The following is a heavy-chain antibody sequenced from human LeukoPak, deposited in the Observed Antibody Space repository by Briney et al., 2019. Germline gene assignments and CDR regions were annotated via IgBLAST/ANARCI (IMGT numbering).Heavy chain of an antibody. Sequence: SETLSLTCAVYGGSFSGYYWSWIRQPPGTGLEWIGEINHSGSTNYNPSLKSRVTISVDTSKNQFSLKLSSVTAADTAVYYCAKSSWYPNWFDPWGQGTLVTVSS. J-gene: IGHJ5*02. CDR3: AKSSWYPNWFDP. V-gene: IGHV4-34*01. D-gene: IGHD6-13*01. CDR2: INHSGST. CDR1: GGSFSGYY.